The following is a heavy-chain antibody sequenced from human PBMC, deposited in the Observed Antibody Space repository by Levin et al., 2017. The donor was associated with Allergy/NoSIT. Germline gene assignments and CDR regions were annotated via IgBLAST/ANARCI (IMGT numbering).Heavy chain of an antibody. J-gene: IGHJ4*02. CDR3: VKGWTMLMFGGPHPT. CDR2: IVGSVHTT. CDR1: GFTFSSFA. Sequence: GGSLRLSCAASGFTFSSFAMTWVRQAPGKGLEWVSAIVGSVHTTYYADSVKGRFTISRDNSKNTLFLQMNSLRVEDTAVYYCVKGWTMLMFGGPHPTGGQGTLVTVSS. D-gene: IGHD3-16*01. V-gene: IGHV3-23*01.